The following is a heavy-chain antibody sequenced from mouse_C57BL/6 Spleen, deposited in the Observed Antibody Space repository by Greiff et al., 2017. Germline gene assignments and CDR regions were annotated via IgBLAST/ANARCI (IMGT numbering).Heavy chain of an antibody. CDR3: ASDFYYAMDY. CDR1: GFTFRDYG. Sequence: EVMLVESGGGLVKPGGSLKLSCAASGFTFRDYGMHWVRQAPEKGLEWVAYISSGSSTIYYADTVKGRITISRDNAKNTLFLQMTSLRSEDTAMYCGASDFYYAMDYWGQGTSVTVSS. J-gene: IGHJ4*01. CDR2: ISSGSSTI. V-gene: IGHV5-17*01. D-gene: IGHD2-13*01.